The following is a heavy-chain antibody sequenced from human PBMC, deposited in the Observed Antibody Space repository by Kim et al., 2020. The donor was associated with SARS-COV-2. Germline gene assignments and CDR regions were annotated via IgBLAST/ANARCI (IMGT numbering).Heavy chain of an antibody. CDR1: GFTFSSYG. CDR3: ARDLIKWPEAMVDYYYY. CDR2: ISYDGSNK. V-gene: IGHV3-33*05. D-gene: IGHD5-18*01. J-gene: IGHJ6*01. Sequence: GGSLRLSCAASGFTFSSYGMHWVRQAPGKGLEWVAVISYDGSNKYYADSVKGRFTISRDNSKNTLYLQMNSLRAEDTAVYYCARDLIKWPEAMVDYYYY.